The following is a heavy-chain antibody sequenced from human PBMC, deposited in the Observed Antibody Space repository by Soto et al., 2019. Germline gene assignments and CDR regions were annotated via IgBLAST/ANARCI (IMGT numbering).Heavy chain of an antibody. Sequence: QVQLVQSGAEVKKAGSSVKVSCKASGGTFSSYAISWVRQAPGQGLEWMGGIIPIFGTANYAQKFQGRVTITADESTSTAYMELSSLRSEDTAVYYCARSLSEYGSGSYYNGFDYWGQGTLVTVSS. V-gene: IGHV1-69*01. CDR2: IIPIFGTA. CDR3: ARSLSEYGSGSYYNGFDY. D-gene: IGHD3-10*01. CDR1: GGTFSSYA. J-gene: IGHJ4*02.